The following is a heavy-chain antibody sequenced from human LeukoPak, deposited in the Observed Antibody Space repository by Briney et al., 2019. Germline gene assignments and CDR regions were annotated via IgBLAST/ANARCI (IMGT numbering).Heavy chain of an antibody. J-gene: IGHJ6*03. CDR1: GYTFTSYG. D-gene: IGHD3-10*01. Sequence: SVKVSCKASGYTFTSYGISWVRQAPGQGLEWMGRITPILGIANYAQKFQGRVTITADKSTSTAYMELSSLRSEDTAVYYCARFPITMVRGVITTDYYMDVWGKGTTVTVSS. CDR2: ITPILGIA. V-gene: IGHV1-69*04. CDR3: ARFPITMVRGVITTDYYMDV.